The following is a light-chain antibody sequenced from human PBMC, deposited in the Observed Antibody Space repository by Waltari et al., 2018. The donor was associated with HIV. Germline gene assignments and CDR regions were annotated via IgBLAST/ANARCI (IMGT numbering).Light chain of an antibody. CDR2: DTS. J-gene: IGKJ5*01. Sequence: EIVLTQSPGTLSLSPGERATLSCRASQSIISNYLAWYQQKPGQAPRLLIYDTSKRATGIPARFSGSGSETDFTLTICSLEPEDFAVYYCQQRSSWPITFGQGTRLEIK. CDR3: QQRSSWPIT. V-gene: IGKV3-11*01. CDR1: QSIISNY.